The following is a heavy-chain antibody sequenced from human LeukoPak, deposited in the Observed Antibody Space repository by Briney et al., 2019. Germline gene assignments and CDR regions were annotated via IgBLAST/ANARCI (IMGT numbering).Heavy chain of an antibody. D-gene: IGHD5-18*01. CDR3: ARDYVDTAMVKGYYYMDV. V-gene: IGHV3-48*01. Sequence: GGSLRLSCAASGFTFSSYEMNWVRQAPGKGLEWVSYISSSSSTIYYADSVKGRFTISRDNAKNSLYLQMNSLRAEDTAVYYCARDYVDTAMVKGYYYMDVWGKGTTVTVSS. CDR2: ISSSSSTI. CDR1: GFTFSSYE. J-gene: IGHJ6*03.